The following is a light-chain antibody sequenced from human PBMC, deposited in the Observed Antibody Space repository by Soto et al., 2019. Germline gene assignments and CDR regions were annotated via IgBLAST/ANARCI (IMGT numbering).Light chain of an antibody. CDR2: EVT. CDR1: SSDLGTYKY. Sequence: QSVLTQPASVSGSPGQSVTISCTGSSSDLGTYKYVSWYQHHPGKAPKLLIYEVTNRPSGVSDRFSGSKSGNTASLTISVLQADDEADYYCSSYAASFLRVFGSGTKLTVL. V-gene: IGLV2-14*01. CDR3: SSYAASFLRV. J-gene: IGLJ1*01.